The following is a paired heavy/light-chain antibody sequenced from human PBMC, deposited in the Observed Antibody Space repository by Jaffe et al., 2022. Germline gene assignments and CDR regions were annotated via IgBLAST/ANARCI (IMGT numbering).Light chain of an antibody. CDR1: QSVSSN. CDR2: GAS. CDR3: QQYNNWPPWT. V-gene: IGKV3-15*01. Sequence: EIVMTQSPVTLSVSPGERATLSCRASQSVSSNLAWHQQKPGQAPRLLIYGASTRATGIPARFSGSGSGTEFTLTISSLQSEDFAVYYCQQYNNWPPWTFGQGTKVEIK. J-gene: IGKJ1*01.
Heavy chain of an antibody. CDR3: AKDYYAFI. CDR2: ILYDGSNR. V-gene: IGHV3-30*02. J-gene: IGHJ3*02. CDR1: GFNFSSYD. D-gene: IGHD3-10*01. Sequence: QVQLVESGGGVVQPGGSLRLSCAASGFNFSSYDMHWVRQAPGKGLEWVAFILYDGSNRYYADSVKGRFSISRDNSKNTLYLQMNSLRTEDTAVYYCAKDYYAFIWGQGTVVTVSS.